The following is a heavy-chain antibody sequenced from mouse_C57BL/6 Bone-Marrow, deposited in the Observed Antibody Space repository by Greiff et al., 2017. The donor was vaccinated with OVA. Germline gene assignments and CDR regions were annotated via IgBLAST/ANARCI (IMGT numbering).Heavy chain of an antibody. CDR2: IYPGDGDT. CDR3: ARYYDYAFAY. CDR1: GYAFSSSW. D-gene: IGHD2-4*01. J-gene: IGHJ3*01. Sequence: QVQLQQSGPELVKPGASVKISCKASGYAFSSSWMSWVKQRPGKGLEWIGRIYPGDGDTNYNGKFKGKATLTADKSSSTAYMQLSSLTSEDSAVYFCARYYDYAFAYWGQGTLVTVSA. V-gene: IGHV1-82*01.